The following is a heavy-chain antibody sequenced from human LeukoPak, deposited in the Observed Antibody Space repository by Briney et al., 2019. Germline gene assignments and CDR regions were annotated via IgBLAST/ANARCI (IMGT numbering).Heavy chain of an antibody. CDR3: AARSGISPYYIDY. V-gene: IGHV3-23*01. J-gene: IGHJ4*02. CDR1: GFTVSSNY. Sequence: GGSLRLSCAASGFTVSSNYMSWVRQAPGKGLEWVSGISGNGRSTYYADSVKGRFTISRDNSRNTLYLQMNSLRAEDTALYYCAARSGISPYYIDYWGQGTLVTVSS. CDR2: ISGNGRST. D-gene: IGHD1-26*01.